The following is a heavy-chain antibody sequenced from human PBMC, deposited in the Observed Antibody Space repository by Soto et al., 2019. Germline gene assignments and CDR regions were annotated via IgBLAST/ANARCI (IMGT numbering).Heavy chain of an antibody. J-gene: IGHJ5*02. V-gene: IGHV3-48*02. CDR3: ARDCSLGNRWCRWFDP. Sequence: EVQLAESGGGLVQPGGSLRLSCAASGFTLSTYAMNWVRQAPGKGLEWVAYISSSSTNIQYAGSVKGRFTISRDNAKNSLYLQMNRLRDDDTAVYFCARDCSLGNRWCRWFDPCGQGTLVTVSS. D-gene: IGHD2-8*02. CDR1: GFTLSTYA. CDR2: ISSSSTNI.